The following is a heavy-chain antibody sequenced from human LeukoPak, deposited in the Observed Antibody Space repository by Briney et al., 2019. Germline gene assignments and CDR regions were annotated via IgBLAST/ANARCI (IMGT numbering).Heavy chain of an antibody. V-gene: IGHV4-59*08. CDR2: IYYSGST. J-gene: IGHJ6*02. CDR3: ASGELLWFGELLHYGMDV. CDR1: GGSISSYY. Sequence: SEALSLTCTVSGGSISSYYWSWIRQPPGKGLEWIGYIYYSGSTNYNPSLKSRVTISVDTSKNQFSLKLSSVTAADTAVYYCASGELLWFGELLHYGMDVWGQGTTVTVSS. D-gene: IGHD3-10*01.